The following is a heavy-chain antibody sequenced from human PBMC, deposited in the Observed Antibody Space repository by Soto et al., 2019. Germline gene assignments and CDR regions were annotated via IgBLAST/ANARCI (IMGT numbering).Heavy chain of an antibody. Sequence: EVQLLESGGGLVQPGGSLRLSCAASGFTFSSYAMSWVRQAPGKGLEWVSAISGSGGSTYYADSVKGRFTISRDNSKNTLYLQKNSLRAEDTAVYYCAKDRGSYIATFDYWGQGTLVTVSS. CDR3: AKDRGSYIATFDY. CDR2: ISGSGGST. V-gene: IGHV3-23*01. J-gene: IGHJ4*02. D-gene: IGHD1-26*01. CDR1: GFTFSSYA.